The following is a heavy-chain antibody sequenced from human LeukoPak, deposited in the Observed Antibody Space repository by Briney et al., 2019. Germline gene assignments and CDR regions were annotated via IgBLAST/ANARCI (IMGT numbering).Heavy chain of an antibody. CDR1: GFTFSSYS. CDR3: ARVVFSPLDAFDI. Sequence: GGSLRLSCAASGFTFSSYSMNWVRQAPGKRLGWVSSISSSSSYIYYADSVKGRFTISRDNAKNSLYLQMNSLRAADTAVYYCARVVFSPLDAFDIWGQGTMVTVSS. V-gene: IGHV3-21*01. CDR2: ISSSSSYI. J-gene: IGHJ3*02. D-gene: IGHD3-22*01.